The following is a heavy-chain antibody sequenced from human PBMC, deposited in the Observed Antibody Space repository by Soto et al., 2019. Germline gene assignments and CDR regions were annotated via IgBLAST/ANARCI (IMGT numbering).Heavy chain of an antibody. CDR3: AREIPLYYDILTGSYGMDV. V-gene: IGHV1-69*06. CDR1: GGTFSSYA. J-gene: IGHJ6*02. Sequence: QVQLVQSGAEVKKPGSSVKVSCKASGGTFSSYAISWVRQAPGQGLEWMGGIIPIFGTANYAQKFQGRVTITADKSTSTAYMELSSLRSEDTAVYYCAREIPLYYDILTGSYGMDVWGQGTTVTVSS. D-gene: IGHD3-9*01. CDR2: IIPIFGTA.